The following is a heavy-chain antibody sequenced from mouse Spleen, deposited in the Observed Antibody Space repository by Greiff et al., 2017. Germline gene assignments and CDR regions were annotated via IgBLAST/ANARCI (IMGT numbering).Heavy chain of an antibody. V-gene: IGHV1-59*01. J-gene: IGHJ2*01. CDR1: GYTFTSYW. Sequence: QVQLQQPGAELVRPGPSVKLSCKASGYTFTSYWMHWVKQRPGQGLEWIGVIDPSDSYTNYNQKFKGKATLTVDTSSSTAYMQLSSLTSEDSAVYYCAGGDYVDYWGQGTTLTVSS. CDR2: IDPSDSYT. CDR3: AGGDYVDY.